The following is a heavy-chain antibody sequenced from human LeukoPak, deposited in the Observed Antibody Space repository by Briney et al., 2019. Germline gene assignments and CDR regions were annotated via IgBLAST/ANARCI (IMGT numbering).Heavy chain of an antibody. CDR3: AKDLSVVVPAAIAPNY. D-gene: IGHD2-2*01. Sequence: PSGGSLRLSCAASGFTFSSYAMSWVRQAPGKGLEWVSAISGSGGSTYYADSVKGRFTISRDNSKNTLYLQMNSLRAEDTAVYYCAKDLSVVVPAAIAPNYWGQGTLVTVSS. CDR1: GFTFSSYA. J-gene: IGHJ4*02. CDR2: ISGSGGST. V-gene: IGHV3-23*01.